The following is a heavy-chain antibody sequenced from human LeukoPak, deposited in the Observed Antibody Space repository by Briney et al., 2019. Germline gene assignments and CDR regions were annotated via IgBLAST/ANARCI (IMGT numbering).Heavy chain of an antibody. D-gene: IGHD6-19*01. Sequence: GASLRLSCAASGFSFSSYAMTWVRQAPGKGLEWVSSIDAGGGDTYHTDSVKGRVTISRDNSMNTSYLQMSSLRADDTAVYYCGRPTKYWLVRGNGVDVWGQGTTVTVSS. J-gene: IGHJ6*02. V-gene: IGHV3-23*01. CDR3: GRPTKYWLVRGNGVDV. CDR1: GFSFSSYA. CDR2: IDAGGGDT.